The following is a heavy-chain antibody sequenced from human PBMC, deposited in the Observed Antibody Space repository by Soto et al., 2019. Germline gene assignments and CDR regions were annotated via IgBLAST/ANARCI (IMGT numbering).Heavy chain of an antibody. J-gene: IGHJ4*02. D-gene: IGHD3-10*01. CDR3: ARELTFWLGIGTPDD. V-gene: IGHV3-66*01. CDR1: GFTVSSNY. Sequence: PGGSLRLSCAASGFTVSSNYMSWVRQAPGKGLEWVSVIYSGGSTYYADSVKGRFTISRDNSKNTLYLQMNSLRAEDTAVYYCARELTFWLGIGTPDDWGQGTLVTVSS. CDR2: IYSGGST.